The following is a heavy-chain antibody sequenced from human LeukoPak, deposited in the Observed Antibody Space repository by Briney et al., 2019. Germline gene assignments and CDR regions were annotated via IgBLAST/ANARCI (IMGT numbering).Heavy chain of an antibody. V-gene: IGHV4-59*08. D-gene: IGHD1-26*01. CDR2: MYYSGST. CDR1: GGAVTAYY. Sequence: PSEPLSLTCTVSGGAVTAYYWSWIRQPPGKGLEWIGYMYYSGSTDYNPSLKSRITISFDTSKNQFSLNLSSVTAADTAVYYCARQGSGGRAFDIWGQGTKVTVSS. CDR3: ARQGSGGRAFDI. J-gene: IGHJ3*02.